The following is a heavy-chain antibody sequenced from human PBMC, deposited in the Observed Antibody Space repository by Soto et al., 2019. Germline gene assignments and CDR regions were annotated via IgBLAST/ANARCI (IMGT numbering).Heavy chain of an antibody. CDR2: IIPIYDSP. CDR3: AASTFLSGVSGYFHLDF. Sequence: SVKVSCKASGDTFNNHAIGWVRQAPGQVLQWRGGIIPIYDSPSYAQGSHNRVTITADRSTSTAHLELNGLTSEDTAVYYCAASTFLSGVSGYFHLDFWGQGTLVTVAS. CDR1: GDTFNNHA. D-gene: IGHD3-3*01. J-gene: IGHJ4*02. V-gene: IGHV1-69*06.